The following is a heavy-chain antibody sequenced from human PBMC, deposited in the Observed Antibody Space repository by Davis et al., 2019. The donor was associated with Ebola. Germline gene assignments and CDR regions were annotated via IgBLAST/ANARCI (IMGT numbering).Heavy chain of an antibody. CDR1: GLTFSDYY. CDR3: PALNGDYGVGV. CDR2: VGTKVNNYAT. D-gene: IGHD7-27*01. J-gene: IGHJ6*02. Sequence: GESLKISCAASGLTFSDYYMYWVRQASGKGLEWVGRVGTKVNNYATAYAASVKSRFTISRDDSKNMAFLQMDSLKPEDTAVYYCPALNGDYGVGVWGQGTTVTVSS. V-gene: IGHV3-73*01.